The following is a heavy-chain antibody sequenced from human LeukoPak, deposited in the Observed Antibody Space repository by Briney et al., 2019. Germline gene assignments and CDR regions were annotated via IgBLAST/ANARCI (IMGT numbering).Heavy chain of an antibody. CDR3: ARGINDEYFQS. D-gene: IGHD2/OR15-2a*01. CDR2: IYPADSDT. CDR1: PYYFINFW. J-gene: IGHJ1*01. V-gene: IGHV5-51*01. Sequence: GESLKISCKDSPYYFINFWIGWVRQMPGKGLEWMGIIYPADSDTRYNPSSQGHVTISADRSASTAYLQWHSLKASDTAIYYCARGINDEYFQSWGQGTLVTVSS.